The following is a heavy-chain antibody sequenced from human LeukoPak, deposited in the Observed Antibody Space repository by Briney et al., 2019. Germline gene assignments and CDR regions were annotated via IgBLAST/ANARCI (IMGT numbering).Heavy chain of an antibody. D-gene: IGHD3-16*02. CDR1: GFTFSSYS. J-gene: IGHJ4*02. V-gene: IGHV3-21*01. CDR3: ARGGMNDASYLHFDY. Sequence: GGSLRLSCAASGFTFSSYSMNWVRQAPGKGLEWVSSISSSSSNIYYADSVKGRFTISRDNAKNSLYLQMNSLRAEDTAVYYCARGGMNDASYLHFDYWGQGTLVTVSS. CDR2: ISSSSSNI.